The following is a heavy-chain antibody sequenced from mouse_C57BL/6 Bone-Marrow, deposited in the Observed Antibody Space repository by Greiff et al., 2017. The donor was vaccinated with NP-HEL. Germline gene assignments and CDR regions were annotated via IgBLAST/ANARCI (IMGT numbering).Heavy chain of an antibody. V-gene: IGHV10-1*01. Sequence: EVKVEESGGGLVQPKGSLKLSCAASGFSFNTYAMNWVRQAPGKGLEWVARIRSKSNNYATYYADSVKDRFTISRDDSESMLYLQMNNLKTEDTAMYYCVRHVVFTQSFDYWGQGTTLTVSS. D-gene: IGHD1-1*02. CDR2: IRSKSNNYAT. J-gene: IGHJ2*01. CDR1: GFSFNTYA. CDR3: VRHVVFTQSFDY.